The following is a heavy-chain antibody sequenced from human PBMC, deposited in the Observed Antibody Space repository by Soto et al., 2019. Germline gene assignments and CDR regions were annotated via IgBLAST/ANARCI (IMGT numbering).Heavy chain of an antibody. J-gene: IGHJ6*02. CDR2: ISGSGGST. Sequence: GESLKISCAASGFTFRNFAISWVRQAPGKGLEWVSDISGSGGSTYYADSVKGRFAISRDNSKNMVNMEMNSLRAEDTAVYYCAKSHSSAAIYYYYYGMDVWGQGTTVTVSS. CDR1: GFTFRNFA. CDR3: AKSHSSAAIYYYYYGMDV. V-gene: IGHV3-23*01. D-gene: IGHD3-22*01.